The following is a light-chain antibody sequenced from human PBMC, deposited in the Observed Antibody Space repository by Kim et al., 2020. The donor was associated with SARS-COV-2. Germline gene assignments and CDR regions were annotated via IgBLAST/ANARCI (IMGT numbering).Light chain of an antibody. J-gene: IGKJ1*01. CDR1: QSISTW. CDR2: KAS. Sequence: LSASVGDRVTITCRASQSISTWLAWYQQIPGKAPKLLIYKASSLESEVPSRFSGSGSGTEFTLTISSLQPDDFATYYCQQYSSHWTFGQGTKVDIK. V-gene: IGKV1-5*03. CDR3: QQYSSHWT.